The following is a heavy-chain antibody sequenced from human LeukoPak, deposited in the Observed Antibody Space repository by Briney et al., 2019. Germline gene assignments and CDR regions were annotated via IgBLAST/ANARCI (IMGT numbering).Heavy chain of an antibody. CDR1: GFTFSSYW. D-gene: IGHD6-13*01. CDR3: ARPPKEGSSWYWWFDP. CDR2: NGSST. Sequence: PGGSLRLSCAASGFTFSSYWMHWVRQAPGKGLVWVSRNGSSTSYADSVKGRFTISRDNAKNTLYLQMNSLRAEDTAVYYCARPPKEGSSWYWWFDPWGQGTLVTVSS. V-gene: IGHV3-74*01. J-gene: IGHJ5*02.